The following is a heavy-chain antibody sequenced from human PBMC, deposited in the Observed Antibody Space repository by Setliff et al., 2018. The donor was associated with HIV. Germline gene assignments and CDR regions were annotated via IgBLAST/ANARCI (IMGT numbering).Heavy chain of an antibody. Sequence: SVKVSCKASGGTFSSYAISWVRQAPRQGLEWMGGIIPIFGTANYAQKFQGRVTITADESTSTAYMELSSLRSEDTAVYYCARVEGYYDSSSYYPPDAFDIWGQGTMVTVSS. V-gene: IGHV1-69*13. D-gene: IGHD3-22*01. CDR3: ARVEGYYDSSSYYPPDAFDI. CDR1: GGTFSSYA. J-gene: IGHJ3*02. CDR2: IIPIFGTA.